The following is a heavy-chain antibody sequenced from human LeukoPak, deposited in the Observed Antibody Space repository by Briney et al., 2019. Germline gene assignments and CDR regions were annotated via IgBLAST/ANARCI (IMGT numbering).Heavy chain of an antibody. J-gene: IGHJ4*02. CDR2: ISASPGST. D-gene: IGHD3-10*01. Sequence: GGSLRLSCAASGFTFSTYAMSWVRQAPGKGLEWVSGISASPGSTYYAASVKGRFTISRDKSKKTLYRQMNSLRAEDTAVYYCARYYYGSGSYPQGYWGQGTLVTVSS. CDR1: GFTFSTYA. CDR3: ARYYYGSGSYPQGY. V-gene: IGHV3-23*01.